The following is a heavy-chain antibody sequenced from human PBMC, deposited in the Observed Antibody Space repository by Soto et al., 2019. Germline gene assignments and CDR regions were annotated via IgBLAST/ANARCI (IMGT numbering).Heavy chain of an antibody. CDR3: ARDRSVGGPYKGLHYFDY. Sequence: QVQLVQSGAEEKKPGASVKVSCKASGYTFTSYAMHWVRQAPGQRLESMGWINAGNGNTKYSQKFQGRVTITRDTAASTAYMALSILRSEETAVYYCARDRSVGGPYKGLHYFDYWGQGTLVTVSS. CDR1: GYTFTSYA. D-gene: IGHD1-26*01. J-gene: IGHJ4*02. CDR2: INAGNGNT. V-gene: IGHV1-3*05.